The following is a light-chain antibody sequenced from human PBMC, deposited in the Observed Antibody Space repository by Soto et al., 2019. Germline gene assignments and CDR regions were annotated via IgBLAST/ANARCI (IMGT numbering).Light chain of an antibody. CDR1: QTVSSN. CDR2: GAS. J-gene: IGKJ5*01. Sequence: EIVLTQSPATLSFSPWERSTLSCRVSQTVSSNYLAGCQQRPGQAPRLLIYGASTRAAGIPDRFSGSGSGKEFTLTISSLQSEDFAVYYCEQYNNWPITFGQGTRLEIK. V-gene: IGKV3D-15*01. CDR3: EQYNNWPIT.